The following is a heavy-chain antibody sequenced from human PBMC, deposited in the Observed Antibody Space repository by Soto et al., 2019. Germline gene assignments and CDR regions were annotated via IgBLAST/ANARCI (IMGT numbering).Heavy chain of an antibody. CDR2: IIPIFGTA. V-gene: IGHV1-69*13. J-gene: IGHJ4*02. CDR1: GGTFSSYA. Sequence: SVKGSCKASGGTFSSYAVSWVRQAPGQGLEWMGGIIPIFGTANYAQKFQGRVTITADESTSTAYMELSSLRSEDTAVYYCARSPSYYYDSSGYLGYFDYWGQ. CDR3: ARSPSYYYDSSGYLGYFDY. D-gene: IGHD3-22*01.